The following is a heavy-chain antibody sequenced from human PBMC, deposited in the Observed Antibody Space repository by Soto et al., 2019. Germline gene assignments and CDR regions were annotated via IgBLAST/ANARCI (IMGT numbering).Heavy chain of an antibody. D-gene: IGHD2-21*02. Sequence: GGSLRLSCAASGFTFSSYWMHWVRQAPGKGLVWVSRINSDGGSTSYADSVKGRFTISRNNAKNTLYLQMNSLRAEDTAVYYCARDGDVEVTAIHAFDIWGQGTMVTVSS. J-gene: IGHJ3*02. V-gene: IGHV3-74*01. CDR1: GFTFSSYW. CDR3: ARDGDVEVTAIHAFDI. CDR2: INSDGGST.